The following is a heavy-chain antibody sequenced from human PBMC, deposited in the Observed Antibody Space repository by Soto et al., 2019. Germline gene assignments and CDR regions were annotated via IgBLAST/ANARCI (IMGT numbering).Heavy chain of an antibody. D-gene: IGHD6-25*01. J-gene: IGHJ4*02. CDR1: GFAFGDSS. Sequence: QVHLVQSGGGLVKPGGSLRLSCVASGFAFGDSSMNWIRQSPGKGLEWLSYIDNVGGTIFYADSVRDRFTVSRDNAKYSLFLQMTALRAEDSAMYFCATVAFGYHSHSPYWGRGALVTVSS. V-gene: IGHV3-11*01. CDR3: ATVAFGYHSHSPY. CDR2: IDNVGGTI.